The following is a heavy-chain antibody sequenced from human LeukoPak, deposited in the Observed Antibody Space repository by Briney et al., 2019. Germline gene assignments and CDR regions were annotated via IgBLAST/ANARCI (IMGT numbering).Heavy chain of an antibody. CDR1: GDSVTSGGYY. J-gene: IGHJ4*02. V-gene: IGHV4-31*03. D-gene: IGHD3-10*01. CDR2: IYYTGST. CDR3: ARSGLYYPGSGSFDY. Sequence: SETLSLTCTVSGDSVTSGGYYWDWLRQHPVTGWEGIGYIYYTGSTNYNPSLKSRINITADTSKHQFSLNLKPVTAADTAIYYCARSGLYYPGSGSFDYGGQGALVTVS.